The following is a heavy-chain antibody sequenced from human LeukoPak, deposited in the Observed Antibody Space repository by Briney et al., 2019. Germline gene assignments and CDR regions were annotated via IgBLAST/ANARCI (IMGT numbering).Heavy chain of an antibody. Sequence: GSXYSFTSYGMGWVRQVPGKGLXXXXXXXPGDADTRYSASLQGQVTISADKSISTAYLQWSSLKASHTAMYYCARLGGLGYCSSTSCHRRGDFDYWGQGTLVTVSS. CDR2: XXPGDADT. CDR1: XYSFTSYG. CDR3: ARLGGLGYCSSTSCHRRGDFDY. D-gene: IGHD2-2*02. V-gene: IGHV5-51*01. J-gene: IGHJ4*02.